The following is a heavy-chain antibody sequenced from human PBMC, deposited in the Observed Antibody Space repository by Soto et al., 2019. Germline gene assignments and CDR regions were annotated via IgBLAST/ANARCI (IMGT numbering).Heavy chain of an antibody. CDR1: GGSISSSSYY. Sequence: QLQLQESGPGLVKPSETLSLTCTVSGGSISSSSYYWGWIRQPPGKGLEWIGSIYYSGSTYYNPSLKSRVTISVDTSKNQFSLKLSSVTAADTAVYYCARTIAAAPVYYYYGMDVWGQGTTVTVSS. CDR3: ARTIAAAPVYYYYGMDV. CDR2: IYYSGST. J-gene: IGHJ6*02. D-gene: IGHD6-13*01. V-gene: IGHV4-39*01.